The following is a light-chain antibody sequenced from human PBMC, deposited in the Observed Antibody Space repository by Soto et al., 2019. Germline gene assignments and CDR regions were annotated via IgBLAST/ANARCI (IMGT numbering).Light chain of an antibody. Sequence: EIVLAQSPGTLSLSPGARATLSCRASQSVSSSYLAWYQQRPGQAPRLLIYGASSRATGIPDRFSGSGSGTDFTLTISRLEPEDFAVYYCKQYGSSPPWTFGQGTKVEIK. CDR3: KQYGSSPPWT. CDR2: GAS. J-gene: IGKJ1*01. V-gene: IGKV3-20*01. CDR1: QSVSSSY.